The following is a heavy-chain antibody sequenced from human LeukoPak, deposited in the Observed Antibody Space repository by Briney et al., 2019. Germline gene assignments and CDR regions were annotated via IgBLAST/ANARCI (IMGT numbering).Heavy chain of an antibody. J-gene: IGHJ4*02. CDR2: IYYSGST. Sequence: SEILSLTCTVSGGSISSSSYYWGWIRQPPGTGLEWIGSIYYSGSTYYNPSLKSRVTISVDTSKNQFSLKLSSVTAADTAVYYCARPSSGWFIHWGQGTLVTVSS. CDR1: GGSISSSSYY. CDR3: ARPSSGWFIH. V-gene: IGHV4-39*01. D-gene: IGHD6-19*01.